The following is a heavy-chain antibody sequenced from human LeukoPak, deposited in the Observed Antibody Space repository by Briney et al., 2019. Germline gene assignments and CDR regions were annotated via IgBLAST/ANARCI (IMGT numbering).Heavy chain of an antibody. Sequence: GGSLRLSCAASGFTFSSYSMNWVRQAPGKGLEWVSSISSSSSYIYYADSVKGRFTLSRDKANKSLYLQINSPTATATAVYYCARDGSGSYLNAFDIWGQGTMVTVSS. J-gene: IGHJ3*02. CDR1: GFTFSSYS. V-gene: IGHV3-21*03. CDR3: ARDGSGSYLNAFDI. D-gene: IGHD3-10*01. CDR2: ISSSSSYI.